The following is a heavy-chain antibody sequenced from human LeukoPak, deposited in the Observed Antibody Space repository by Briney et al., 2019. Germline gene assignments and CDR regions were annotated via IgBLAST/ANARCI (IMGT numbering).Heavy chain of an antibody. J-gene: IGHJ6*03. CDR2: ISSSSSYI. CDR3: ARERGLLWFGEFKKGYYYMDV. CDR1: GVTFSSYS. Sequence: GGSLRLSRAASGVTFSSYSMNCVRAAPGKGLEWVSYISSSSSYIYSAHSVKGRFTISRDNAKDSLYLQMNSLSAEDTAVYYCARERGLLWFGEFKKGYYYMDVWGKGTTVTVSS. V-gene: IGHV3-21*01. D-gene: IGHD3-10*01.